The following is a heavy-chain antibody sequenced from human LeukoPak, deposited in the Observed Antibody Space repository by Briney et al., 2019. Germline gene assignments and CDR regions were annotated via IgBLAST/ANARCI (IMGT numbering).Heavy chain of an antibody. CDR1: GFTFTNYG. D-gene: IGHD3-3*02. CDR2: IWFDGSKQ. CDR3: ARDRGFSPDY. V-gene: IGHV3-33*01. Sequence: GGSLRLSCAASGFTFTNYGMHWVRQAPGKGLEWVAVIWFDGSKQFYADSVKGRFTISRDTSKNTLYLQMSSLRAEGTAVYYCARDRGFSPDYWGQGTLVTVSS. J-gene: IGHJ4*02.